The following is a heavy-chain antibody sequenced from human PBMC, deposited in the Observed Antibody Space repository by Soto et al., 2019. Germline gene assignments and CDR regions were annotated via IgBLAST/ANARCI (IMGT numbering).Heavy chain of an antibody. D-gene: IGHD3-22*01. V-gene: IGHV1-69*13. CDR2: IIPIFGTA. CDR1: GGTFSSYA. Sequence: SVKVSCKASGGTFSSYAISWVRQAPGQGLEWMGGIIPIFGTANYAQKFQGRVTITADESTSTAYMELSSLRSEDTAVYYCARGDSSGYYSFFLDYWGQGTLVTVSS. J-gene: IGHJ4*02. CDR3: ARGDSSGYYSFFLDY.